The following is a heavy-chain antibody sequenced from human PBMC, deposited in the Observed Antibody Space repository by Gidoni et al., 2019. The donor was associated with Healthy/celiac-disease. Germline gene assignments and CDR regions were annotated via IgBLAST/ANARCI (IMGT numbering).Heavy chain of an antibody. Sequence: EVQLLESGGGLVQPGGSLRLSCAASGFTFSSYAMSWVRQAPGKGLEWVSAISGSGGSTYYADSVKGRFTISRDKSKNTLYLQMNSMRAEDTAVYYCAEGYYDILTGYSTHWGQGTLVTVSS. CDR1: GFTFSSYA. CDR3: AEGYYDILTGYSTH. D-gene: IGHD3-9*01. J-gene: IGHJ4*02. V-gene: IGHV3-23*01. CDR2: ISGSGGST.